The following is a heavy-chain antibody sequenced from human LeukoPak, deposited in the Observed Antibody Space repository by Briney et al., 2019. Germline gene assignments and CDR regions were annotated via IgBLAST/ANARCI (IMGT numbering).Heavy chain of an antibody. J-gene: IGHJ4*02. V-gene: IGHV4-34*01. D-gene: IGHD6-6*01. CDR2: INHSGST. CDR1: GGSFSGHY. Sequence: SETLSLTCAVYGGSFSGHYWSWIRQPPGKGLEWIGEINHSGSTNYNPSLKSRVTISVDTSKNQFSLKLSSVTAADTAVYYCARFKYSSSPSFDYWGQGTLVTVSS. CDR3: ARFKYSSSPSFDY.